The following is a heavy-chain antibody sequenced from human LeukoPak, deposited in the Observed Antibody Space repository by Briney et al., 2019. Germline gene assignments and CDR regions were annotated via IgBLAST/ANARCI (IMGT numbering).Heavy chain of an antibody. V-gene: IGHV3-23*01. CDR3: AKGLMITFGGASDAFDI. J-gene: IGHJ3*02. D-gene: IGHD3-16*01. CDR1: GFTFSSYA. Sequence: GGSLRLSCAASGFTFSSYAVTWVRQAPGKGLEWASTISGGGGSTYYADSVKGRFTISRDNSKNTLYLQMNSLRAEDTAVYYCAKGLMITFGGASDAFDIWGQGTMVTVSS. CDR2: ISGGGGST.